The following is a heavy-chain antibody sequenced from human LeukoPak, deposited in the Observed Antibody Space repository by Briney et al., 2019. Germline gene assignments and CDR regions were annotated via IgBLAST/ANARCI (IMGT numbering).Heavy chain of an antibody. Sequence: PGGSLRLSCAASGFTFSDHYMSWIRHAPGQGLDLVSYISSSDTYTNYAESVKGRFTISRDNAKNSLYLQMNSLRADDTAVYYCARGPYSSGSSADYWGQGTLVTVSS. V-gene: IGHV3-11*06. J-gene: IGHJ4*02. CDR2: ISSSDTYT. CDR1: GFTFSDHY. CDR3: ARGPYSSGSSADY. D-gene: IGHD6-19*01.